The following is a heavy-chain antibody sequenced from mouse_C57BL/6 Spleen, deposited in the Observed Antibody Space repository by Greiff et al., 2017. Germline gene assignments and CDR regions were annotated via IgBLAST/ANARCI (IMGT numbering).Heavy chain of an antibody. Sequence: QVQLQQPGAELVMPGPSVKLSCKACGYTFTSYWMHWVKQRHGQGLEWIGEIDPSVGYTNYNQKFKGKSTLTVDKSSITAYMQLSSLAAEDSAVYCGARTDGSSYPAWFAYWGQGTLVTVSA. J-gene: IGHJ3*01. CDR1: GYTFTSYW. CDR3: ARTDGSSYPAWFAY. V-gene: IGHV1-69*01. CDR2: IDPSVGYT. D-gene: IGHD1-1*01.